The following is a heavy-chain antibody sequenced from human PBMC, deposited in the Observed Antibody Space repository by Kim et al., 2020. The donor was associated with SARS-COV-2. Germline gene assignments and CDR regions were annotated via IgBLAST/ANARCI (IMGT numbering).Heavy chain of an antibody. CDR2: ISGSGDKS. D-gene: IGHD1-26*01. Sequence: GWSLRLSCAASGFTFSSYAMSWVRQAPGKGLEWVSAISGSGDKSYYPDSVKGRFTISRDNSRSTLYLQMNSLSAEDTALYYCARARPNSKIVSVPFDYWGQGTLVTVSS. J-gene: IGHJ4*02. CDR3: ARARPNSKIVSVPFDY. CDR1: GFTFSSYA. V-gene: IGHV3-23*01.